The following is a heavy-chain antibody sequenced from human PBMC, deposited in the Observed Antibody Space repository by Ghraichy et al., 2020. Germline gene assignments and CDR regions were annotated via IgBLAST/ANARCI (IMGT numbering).Heavy chain of an antibody. CDR2: FDPEDGET. Sequence: ASVKVSCKVSGYTLTELSMHWVRQAPGKGLEWMGGFDPEDGETIYAQKFQGRVTMTEDTSTDTAYMELSSLRSEDTAVYYCATDTRLRQPDAFDIWGQGTMVTVSS. D-gene: IGHD2-15*01. CDR3: ATDTRLRQPDAFDI. J-gene: IGHJ3*02. V-gene: IGHV1-24*01. CDR1: GYTLTELS.